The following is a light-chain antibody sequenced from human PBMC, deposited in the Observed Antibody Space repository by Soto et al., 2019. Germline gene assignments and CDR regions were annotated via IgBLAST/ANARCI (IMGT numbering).Light chain of an antibody. Sequence: IQMSQSPSTLSASMGDRVTITCRASQSISRWLAWYQQKPGKAPKLLIYDASNLESGVPPRFSGSGSGTEFSLTISSLQPDDFGTYYCQQYNYYWTFGQGTKVDI. V-gene: IGKV1-5*01. CDR2: DAS. J-gene: IGKJ1*01. CDR1: QSISRW. CDR3: QQYNYYWT.